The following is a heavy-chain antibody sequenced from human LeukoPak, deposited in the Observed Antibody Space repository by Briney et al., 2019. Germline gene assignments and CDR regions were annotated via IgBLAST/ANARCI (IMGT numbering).Heavy chain of an antibody. CDR2: IKQDGSEQ. CDR3: ASDKGDYDTSGSLFVF. Sequence: PGGSLRLSCAASGFTFSRYWMTWVRQVPRKGLEWVANIKQDGSEQYYGDSVKGRFTISRDNAKNSLYLQMNSLTAEDTAVYYCASDKGDYDTSGSLFVFGGQGTLVTVSS. V-gene: IGHV3-7*03. J-gene: IGHJ4*02. D-gene: IGHD3-22*01. CDR1: GFTFSRYW.